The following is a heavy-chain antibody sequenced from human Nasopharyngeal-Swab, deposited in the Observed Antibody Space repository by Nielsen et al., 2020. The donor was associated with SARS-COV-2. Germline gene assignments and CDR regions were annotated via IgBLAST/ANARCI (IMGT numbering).Heavy chain of an antibody. D-gene: IGHD1-1*01. V-gene: IGHV3-7*01. Sequence: GESLKISCAASGFTFSSYWMSWVRQAPGKGLEWVANIKQDGSEKYYVDSVKGRFTISRDNAKNSLYLQMNSLRAEDTAVYYCARADWNDPTTFDYWGQGTLVTVSS. J-gene: IGHJ4*02. CDR1: GFTFSSYW. CDR2: IKQDGSEK. CDR3: ARADWNDPTTFDY.